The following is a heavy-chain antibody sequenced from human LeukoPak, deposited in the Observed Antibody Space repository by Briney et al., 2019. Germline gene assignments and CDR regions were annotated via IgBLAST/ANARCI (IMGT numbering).Heavy chain of an antibody. CDR2: ISSSGSTI. J-gene: IGHJ4*02. D-gene: IGHD5-18*01. CDR3: ASAWIQPYFDY. V-gene: IGHV3-11*01. Sequence: PGGSLRLSCAASGFTFSSYAMSWIRQAPGKGLEWVSYISSSGSTIYYADSVKGRFTISRDNAKNSLYLQMNSLRAEDTAVYYCASAWIQPYFDYWGQGTLVTVSS. CDR1: GFTFSSYA.